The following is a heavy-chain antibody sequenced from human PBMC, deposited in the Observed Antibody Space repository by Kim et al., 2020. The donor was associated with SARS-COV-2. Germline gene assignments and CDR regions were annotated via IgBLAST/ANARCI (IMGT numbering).Heavy chain of an antibody. J-gene: IGHJ5*01. V-gene: IGHV1-69*13. CDR2: IIPVFGAT. Sequence: SVKVSCRASGGNLSSHAISWVRQAPGQGLEWLGGIIPVFGATKSAQRFQGRVTINADDPTTTVYMELSSLRSDDTAVYYCASRNTPCTRDS. CDR1: GGNLSSHA. D-gene: IGHD2-8*01. CDR3: ASRNTPCTRDS.